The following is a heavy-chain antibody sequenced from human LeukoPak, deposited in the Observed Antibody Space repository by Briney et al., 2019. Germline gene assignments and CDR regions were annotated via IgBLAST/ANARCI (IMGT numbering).Heavy chain of an antibody. Sequence: GGSLRLSCAASGFTFSDYYMSWIRQAPGKGLEWVSYISSSGSTIYYADSVKGLFTISRDNAKNSLYLQMNSLRAEDTAVYYCASPGPNIVGATRGFDYWGQGTLVTVSS. CDR3: ASPGPNIVGATRGFDY. D-gene: IGHD1-26*01. J-gene: IGHJ4*02. CDR2: ISSSGSTI. CDR1: GFTFSDYY. V-gene: IGHV3-11*01.